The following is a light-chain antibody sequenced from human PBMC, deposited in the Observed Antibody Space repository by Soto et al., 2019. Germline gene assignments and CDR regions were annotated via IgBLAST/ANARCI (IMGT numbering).Light chain of an antibody. V-gene: IGLV2-14*03. CDR1: SSDVGAYNY. Sequence: QSALTQPASVSGSPGQSIAISCTGTSSDVGAYNYVSWYQHSPGKAPKLIVYDVNNRPSGISDRFSGSKSGNTASLTISGLQAEDEADYYCSSYTTDNTLDFGGGTKVTVL. CDR3: SSYTTDNTLD. CDR2: DVN. J-gene: IGLJ2*01.